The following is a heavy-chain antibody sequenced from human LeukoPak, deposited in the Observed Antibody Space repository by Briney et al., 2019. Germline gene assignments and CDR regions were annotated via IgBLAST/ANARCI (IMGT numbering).Heavy chain of an antibody. CDR3: ARSRSRY. D-gene: IGHD1-26*01. CDR2: IKRSDNYR. V-gene: IGHV3-21*04. Sequence: GGSLRLSCAASGFSFSTYTMNWVRQAPGKGLEWVSSIKRSDNYRYYADSVAGRFTISTDDAQSSLYLQMNSLRAEDTAIYYCARSRSRYWGQGSLVTVSS. CDR1: GFSFSTYT. J-gene: IGHJ4*02.